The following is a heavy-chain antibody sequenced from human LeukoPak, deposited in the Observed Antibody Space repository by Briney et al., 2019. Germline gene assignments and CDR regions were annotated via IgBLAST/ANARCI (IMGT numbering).Heavy chain of an antibody. J-gene: IGHJ6*03. V-gene: IGHV4-39*07. CDR3: ARGWAENGDSYYMDV. D-gene: IGHD4-17*01. CDR1: GGSISSSSYY. Sequence: SETLSLTCTVSGGSISSSSYYWGWIRQPPGKGLEWIGSIYYSGSTYYNPSLKSRVTISVDTSKNQFSLKLSSVTAADTAAYYCARGWAENGDSYYMDVWGKGTTVTVSS. CDR2: IYYSGST.